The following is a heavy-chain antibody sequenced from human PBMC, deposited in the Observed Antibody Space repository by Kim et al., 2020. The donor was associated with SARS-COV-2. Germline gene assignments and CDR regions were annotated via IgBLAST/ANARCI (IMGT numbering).Heavy chain of an antibody. V-gene: IGHV3-33*06. CDR3: AKPPYVILTDYLADYGM. CDR2: IWYDGSNK. D-gene: IGHD3-9*01. CDR1: GFSFSDFG. J-gene: IGHJ6*01. Sequence: GGSLRLSCAASGFSFSDFGMHWVRQAPGKGLEWVAVIWYDGSNKYYADSVKGRFTIPRDNSENTLFLQMNSLRAEDTAVYYCAKPPYVILTDYLADYGM.